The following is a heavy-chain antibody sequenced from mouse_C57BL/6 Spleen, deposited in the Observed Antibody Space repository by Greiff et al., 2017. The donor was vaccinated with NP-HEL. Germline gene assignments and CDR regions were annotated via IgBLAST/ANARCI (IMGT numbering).Heavy chain of an antibody. Sequence: EVKLVESEGGLVQPGSSMKLSCTASGFTFSDYYMAWVRQVPEKGLEWVANINYDGSSTYYLDSLKSRFIISRDNAKNILYLQMSSLKSEDTATYYCARGDYLFDYWGQGTTLTVSS. CDR2: INYDGSST. CDR3: ARGDYLFDY. D-gene: IGHD2-4*01. J-gene: IGHJ2*01. CDR1: GFTFSDYY. V-gene: IGHV5-16*01.